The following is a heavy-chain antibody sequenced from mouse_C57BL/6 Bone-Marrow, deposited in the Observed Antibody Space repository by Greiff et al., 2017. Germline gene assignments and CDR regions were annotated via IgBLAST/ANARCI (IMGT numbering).Heavy chain of an antibody. V-gene: IGHV1-69*01. J-gene: IGHJ1*03. CDR2: IDPSDSYT. D-gene: IGHD1-1*01. Sequence: QVQLQQPGAELVMPGASVKLSCKASGYTFTSYWMHWVKQRPGQGLEWIGEIDPSDSYTNYNQKFKGKSTLTVDKSSSTAYMQLSSLTSEDSAVYYCARCGSSSYWYCDVWGTGTTVTVSS. CDR1: GYTFTSYW. CDR3: ARCGSSSYWYCDV.